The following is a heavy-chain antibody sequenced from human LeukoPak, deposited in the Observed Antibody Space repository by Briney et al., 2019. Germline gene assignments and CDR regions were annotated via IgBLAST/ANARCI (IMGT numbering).Heavy chain of an antibody. CDR3: SRRDFYGSGSNYDY. D-gene: IGHD3-10*01. CDR2: IYYSGST. J-gene: IGHJ4*02. CDR1: GGSIGGYY. V-gene: IGHV4-59*08. Sequence: SETLSLTCTVSGGSIGGYYWSWIRQAPGKGLGWIGYIYYSGSTNYNPSLKSRVTVSLATSKRQFSLRVTSVTAADTAVYYCSRRDFYGSGSNYDYWGQGTLVTVSS.